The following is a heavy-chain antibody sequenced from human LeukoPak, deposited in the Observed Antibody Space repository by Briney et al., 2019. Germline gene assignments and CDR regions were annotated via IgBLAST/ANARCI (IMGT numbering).Heavy chain of an antibody. V-gene: IGHV4-59*01. J-gene: IGHJ5*02. Sequence: SETLSLTCTVSGGSISDNYWSWLRQPPGKGLEWIGEINHSGSTNYNPSLKSRVTISVDTSKNQFSLKLSSVTAADTAVYYCARGLNWFDPWGQGTLVTVSS. CDR2: INHSGST. CDR3: ARGLNWFDP. CDR1: GGSISDNY.